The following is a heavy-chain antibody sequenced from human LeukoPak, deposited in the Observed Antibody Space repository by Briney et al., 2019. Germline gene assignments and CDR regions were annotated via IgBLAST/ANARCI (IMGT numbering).Heavy chain of an antibody. CDR2: ISPDSGDT. CDR3: ARATWGQGADY. CDR1: GYTFAGFY. Sequence: ASVKVSCRASGYTFAGFYIHWVRQAPGQGLEWMGWISPDSGDTNYVETFRGRVSMTRDTSISTVYMELSRLTSDDTAVYFCARATWGQGADYWGQGTLVTVSS. D-gene: IGHD7-27*01. V-gene: IGHV1-2*02. J-gene: IGHJ4*02.